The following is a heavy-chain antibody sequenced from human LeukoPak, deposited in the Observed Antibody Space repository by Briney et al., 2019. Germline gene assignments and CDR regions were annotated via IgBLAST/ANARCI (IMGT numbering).Heavy chain of an antibody. CDR1: GYTFTRYT. CDR2: ISAHNGNT. V-gene: IGHV1-18*01. Sequence: ASVKVSCKASGYTFTRYTISWVRQAPGQGLEWMGWISAHNGNTSYAQKLQGRVTMTTDASTSTAYMELRSLRSDDTAVYFCVRIMILVDYFDYWGQGTLVTVS. D-gene: IGHD3/OR15-3a*01. CDR3: VRIMILVDYFDY. J-gene: IGHJ4*02.